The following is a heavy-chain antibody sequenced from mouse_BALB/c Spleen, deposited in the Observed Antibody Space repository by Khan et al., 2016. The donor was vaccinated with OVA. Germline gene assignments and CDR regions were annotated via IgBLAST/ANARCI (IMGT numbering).Heavy chain of an antibody. CDR3: ARDYWLAY. CDR1: GFTFSNYA. CDR2: ISSGDST. V-gene: IGHV5-6-5*01. Sequence: EVELVESGGGLVKPGGSLKLSCAASGFTFSNYAMSWVRQSPEKRLEWVASISSGDSTYYPDSVKGRVTTSRDNARNILYQQMSCLRSEDTTMYYCARDYWLAYWGQGTLVTVSA. J-gene: IGHJ3*01.